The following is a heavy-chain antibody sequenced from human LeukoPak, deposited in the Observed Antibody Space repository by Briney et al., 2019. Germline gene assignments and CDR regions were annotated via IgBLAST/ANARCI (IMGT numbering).Heavy chain of an antibody. V-gene: IGHV1-2*02. Sequence: ASVKVSCKASGYTFTDYYMHWVRQAPGQGLEWMGWINPNSGGTNYAQKFQGRVTMTRDTSISTDYMELSRLRSDDTAVYYCAREEGVVGATGRAFDIWGQGTMVTVSS. D-gene: IGHD1-26*01. CDR2: INPNSGGT. CDR3: AREEGVVGATGRAFDI. CDR1: GYTFTDYY. J-gene: IGHJ3*02.